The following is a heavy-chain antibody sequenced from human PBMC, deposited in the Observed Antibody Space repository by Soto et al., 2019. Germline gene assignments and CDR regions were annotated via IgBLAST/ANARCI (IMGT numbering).Heavy chain of an antibody. J-gene: IGHJ5*02. CDR1: GGSFSGYY. Sequence: QVQLQQWGAGLLKPSETLSLTCAVYGGSFSGYYWSWIRQPPGKGLEWIGEINHSGSTNYIPSLKSRVTISVDTSKNQFSLKLSSVTAADTAVYYCARRRPPTTRYNWFDPWGQGTLVTVSS. D-gene: IGHD1-1*01. CDR3: ARRRPPTTRYNWFDP. CDR2: INHSGST. V-gene: IGHV4-34*01.